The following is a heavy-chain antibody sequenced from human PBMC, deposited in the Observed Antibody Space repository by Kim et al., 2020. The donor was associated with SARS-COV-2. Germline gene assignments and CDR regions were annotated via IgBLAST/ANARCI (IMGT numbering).Heavy chain of an antibody. V-gene: IGHV3-23*01. J-gene: IGHJ5*02. CDR3: AKDHGSCNRKGCRAANWFDP. D-gene: IGHD6-13*01. Sequence: RFTIYRDNSKNTLYLQMNSLRAEDTAVYYCAKDHGSCNRKGCRAANWFDPWGQGTLVTVSS.